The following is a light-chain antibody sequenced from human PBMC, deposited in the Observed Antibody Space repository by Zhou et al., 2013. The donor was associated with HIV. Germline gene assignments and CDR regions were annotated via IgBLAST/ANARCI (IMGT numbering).Light chain of an antibody. CDR1: QGIRDA. CDR2: DAS. V-gene: IGKV1-13*02. J-gene: IGKJ1*01. CDR3: QQFNSYPRT. Sequence: AIQLTQSPSSLSASVGDRVTITCRASQGIRDALAWYQQKPGKPPKLLIYDASSLESGVPSRFSGSGSGTDFTLTISSLQPEDFATYYCQQFNSYPRTF.